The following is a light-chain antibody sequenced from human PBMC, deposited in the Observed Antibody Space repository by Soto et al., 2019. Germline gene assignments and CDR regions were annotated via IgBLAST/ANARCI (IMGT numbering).Light chain of an antibody. CDR1: QSVTSYY. CDR3: QLYDHSSYT. J-gene: IGKJ2*01. Sequence: EIVLTQSPGTMPLSPGERATISCRASQSVTSYYLAWYQQKPGQAPRLLIYGASRRATDIPDRFSGSGSGTDFTLSISRLEPEDFAVYYCQLYDHSSYTFGEGTKLEIK. V-gene: IGKV3-20*01. CDR2: GAS.